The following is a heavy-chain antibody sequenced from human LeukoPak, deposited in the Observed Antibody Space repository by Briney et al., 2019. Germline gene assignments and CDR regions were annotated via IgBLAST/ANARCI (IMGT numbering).Heavy chain of an antibody. CDR3: ARESRGGAFDI. CDR1: GFTVSSNY. CDR2: IYSGGST. D-gene: IGHD3-10*01. V-gene: IGHV3-53*01. Sequence: GGSLRLSCAASGFTVSSNYMSWVRQAPGKGLEWVSVIYSGGSTYYADSVKGRFTISRDNSKSTLYLQMNSLRAEDTAVYYCARESRGGAFDIWGQGTMVTVSS. J-gene: IGHJ3*02.